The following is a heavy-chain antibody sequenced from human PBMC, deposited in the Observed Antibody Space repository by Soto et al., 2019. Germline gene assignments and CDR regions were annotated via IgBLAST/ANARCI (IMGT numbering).Heavy chain of an antibody. CDR3: AKDRADYGDATGAFDI. CDR2: ISWNSGSI. V-gene: IGHV3-9*01. CDR1: GFTFDDYA. Sequence: EVQLVESGGGLVQPGRSLRLSCAASGFTFDDYAMHWVRQAPGKGLEWVSGISWNSGSIGYADSVKGRFTISRENAKNSLYLQMNSLRAEDTALYYCAKDRADYGDATGAFDIWGQGTMVTVSS. J-gene: IGHJ3*02. D-gene: IGHD4-17*01.